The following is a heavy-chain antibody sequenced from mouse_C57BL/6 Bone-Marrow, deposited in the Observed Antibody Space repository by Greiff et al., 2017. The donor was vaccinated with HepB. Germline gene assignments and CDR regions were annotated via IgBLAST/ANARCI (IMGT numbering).Heavy chain of an antibody. CDR1: GYAFTNYL. CDR2: INPGSGGT. CDR3: ARDSNYVNDYNDMEY. J-gene: IGHJ4*01. Sequence: QVQLKQSGAELVRPGTSVKVSCKASGYAFTNYLIEWVKQRPGQGLEWIGVINPGSGGTNYNEKFKGKATLTADKSSSTAYMELSSLTSEDSAVYFCARDSNYVNDYNDMEYGGQGKGVTVTS. V-gene: IGHV1-54*01. D-gene: IGHD2-5*01.